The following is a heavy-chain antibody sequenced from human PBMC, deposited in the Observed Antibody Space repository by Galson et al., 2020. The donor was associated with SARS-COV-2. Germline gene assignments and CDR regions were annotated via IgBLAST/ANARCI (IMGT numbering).Heavy chain of an antibody. CDR1: GRSFSGYS. Sequence: SQTLSLTCAVYGRSFSGYSWTWIRQPPGKGPEWLGEINIGGNTNYSPPLRSRVTLSVDASKNQFSLKLSSVTAADTALYYCARGHRGVVPSPVLGLGPYYSYYYLDVWDKGTTVTVS. D-gene: IGHD3-10*01. V-gene: IGHV4-34*01. CDR3: ARGHRGVVPSPVLGLGPYYSYYYLDV. CDR2: INIGGNT. J-gene: IGHJ6*03.